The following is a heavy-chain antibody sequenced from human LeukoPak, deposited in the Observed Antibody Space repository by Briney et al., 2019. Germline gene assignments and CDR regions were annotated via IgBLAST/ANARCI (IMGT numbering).Heavy chain of an antibody. V-gene: IGHV4-59*01. CDR2: IYYSGST. Sequence: SETLSLTCAVYGGSFSGYYWSWIRQPPRKGLEWIGYIYYSGSTNYNPSLKSRVTISVDTSENQFSLKLSSVTAADTAVYYCASLSGSYYASDYWGQGTLVTVSS. CDR1: GGSFSGYY. D-gene: IGHD1-26*01. J-gene: IGHJ4*02. CDR3: ASLSGSYYASDY.